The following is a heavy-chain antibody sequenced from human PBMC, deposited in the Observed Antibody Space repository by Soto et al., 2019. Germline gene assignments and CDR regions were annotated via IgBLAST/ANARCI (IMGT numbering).Heavy chain of an antibody. D-gene: IGHD3-22*01. CDR2: ISAYNGNT. Sequence: GASVKVSCKASGYTFTSYGISWVRQAPGQGLEWMGWISAYNGNTNYAQKLQGRVTMTTDTSTSTAYMELRSLRSDDTPVYYCARAENYYDSSGYYCPGNWGQGTLVTVSS. CDR3: ARAENYYDSSGYYCPGN. V-gene: IGHV1-18*01. J-gene: IGHJ4*02. CDR1: GYTFTSYG.